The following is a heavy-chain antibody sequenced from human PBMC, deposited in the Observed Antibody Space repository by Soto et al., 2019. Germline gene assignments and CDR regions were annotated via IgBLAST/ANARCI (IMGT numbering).Heavy chain of an antibody. CDR1: GGSFSGGGYY. CDR2: ISYSGST. D-gene: IGHD3-3*01. J-gene: IGHJ3*02. Sequence: SETLSLTCTVSGGSFSGGGYYWSWIRQHPGKGLEWMGYISYSGSTKYKPSLQSRITISVDTSKNQFSLRLTSVTAADTAIYFCARTSIFGVVLNAFDIWGQGTLVTVSS. V-gene: IGHV4-31*03. CDR3: ARTSIFGVVLNAFDI.